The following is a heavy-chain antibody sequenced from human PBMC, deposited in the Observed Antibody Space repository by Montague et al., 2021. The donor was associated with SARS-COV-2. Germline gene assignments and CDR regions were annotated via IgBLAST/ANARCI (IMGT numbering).Heavy chain of an antibody. V-gene: IGHV3-30-3*01. CDR2: ISYDGSNK. CDR3: AGELLAAFDI. Sequence: SLRLSWAASGFTFSSYAMHWVRQAPGKGLEWVAVISYDGSNKYYADSVKGRFTISRDNSKNTLYLQMNSLRAEDTAVYYCAGELLAAFDIWGQGTMVTVSS. D-gene: IGHD1-26*01. J-gene: IGHJ3*02. CDR1: GFTFSSYA.